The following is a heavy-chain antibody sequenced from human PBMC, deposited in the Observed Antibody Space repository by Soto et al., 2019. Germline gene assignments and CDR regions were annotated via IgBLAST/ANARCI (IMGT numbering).Heavy chain of an antibody. V-gene: IGHV4-4*07. Sequence: SETLSLTCTVSGGSISNYFCNWIRQPAGKGLEWIGRIDNSGSTNYNPSLKSRITMSADTSRNQFSLKLNSVTAADTAVYYCARGGPDSRSCKFDGWGQGPLVT. CDR1: GGSISNYF. CDR2: IDNSGST. CDR3: ARGGPDSRSCKFDG. J-gene: IGHJ4*02. D-gene: IGHD3-3*01.